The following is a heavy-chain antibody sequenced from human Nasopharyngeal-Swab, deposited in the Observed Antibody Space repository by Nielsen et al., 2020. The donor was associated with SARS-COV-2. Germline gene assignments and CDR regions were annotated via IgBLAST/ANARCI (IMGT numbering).Heavy chain of an antibody. V-gene: IGHV5-51*01. CDR2: IYPSDSDT. CDR1: GYSFNNYW. CDR3: ARLRDGYTNTGFDY. Sequence: KVSCKGSGYSFNNYWIAWVRQLPGKALEWLGTIYPSDSDTRYNPSFRGQVTISADMSITTAYLQWSSLKASDTAIYYCARLRDGYTNTGFDYSGPGTVVIVSS. J-gene: IGHJ4*02. D-gene: IGHD5-24*01.